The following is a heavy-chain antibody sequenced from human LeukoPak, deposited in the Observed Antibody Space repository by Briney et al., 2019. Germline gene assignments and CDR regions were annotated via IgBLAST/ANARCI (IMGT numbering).Heavy chain of an antibody. CDR2: INPSTGGT. CDR1: GYTFTSYG. V-gene: IGHV1-2*06. Sequence: ASVKVSCKASGYTFTSYGISWVRQAPGLGLEWMGRINPSTGGTNSAQKFQGRVTMTRDTSISTAYMELSRLTSDDTAIYYCARGQPYGDYNYFDPWGQGTLVTVSS. J-gene: IGHJ5*02. CDR3: ARGQPYGDYNYFDP. D-gene: IGHD4-17*01.